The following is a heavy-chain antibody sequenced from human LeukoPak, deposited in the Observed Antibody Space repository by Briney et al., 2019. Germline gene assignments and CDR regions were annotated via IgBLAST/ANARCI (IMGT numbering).Heavy chain of an antibody. CDR2: ITSSSSYI. V-gene: IGHV3-21*06. D-gene: IGHD1-26*01. CDR3: ARDPYSGNYGNYYYYYMDV. J-gene: IGHJ6*03. CDR1: GFTFSTYN. Sequence: GGSLRLSCAASGFTFSTYNMNWVRHAPGKGLEWISSITSSSSYIYYADSVKGRFTISRDNAKNSLYLQMSSLSPDDTAVYFCARDPYSGNYGNYYYYYMDVWGKGTTVTVSS.